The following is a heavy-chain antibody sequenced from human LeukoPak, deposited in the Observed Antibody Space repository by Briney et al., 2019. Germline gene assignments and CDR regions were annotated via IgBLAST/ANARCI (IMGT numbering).Heavy chain of an antibody. CDR3: ARTVVAEMTRLFDP. CDR2: IYYSGST. Sequence: SQTLSLTCTVSGGSISSGGYYWSWIRQHPGKGLEWIGYIYYSGSTYYNPSLKSRVTISVDTSKNQFSLKLSSVTAADTAVYYCARTVVAEMTRLFDPWGQGTLVTVSS. J-gene: IGHJ5*02. D-gene: IGHD2-15*01. V-gene: IGHV4-31*03. CDR1: GGSISSGGYY.